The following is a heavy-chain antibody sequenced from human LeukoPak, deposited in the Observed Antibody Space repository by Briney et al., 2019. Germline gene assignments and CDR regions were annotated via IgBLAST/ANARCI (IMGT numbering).Heavy chain of an antibody. J-gene: IGHJ4*02. Sequence: GESLQISCKGSGYSFTSYWIGWVRQLPGKGLEWMGIIYPGDSDTTYSPSFQGQVTIPADKSISTAYLQWSSLKASDTAMYYCARRVGATYFDYWGQGTLVTVSS. D-gene: IGHD1-26*01. CDR3: ARRVGATYFDY. CDR2: IYPGDSDT. V-gene: IGHV5-51*01. CDR1: GYSFTSYW.